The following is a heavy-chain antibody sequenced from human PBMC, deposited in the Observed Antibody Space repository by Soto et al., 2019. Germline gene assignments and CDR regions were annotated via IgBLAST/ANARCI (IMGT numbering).Heavy chain of an antibody. V-gene: IGHV3-23*01. CDR3: AKDLMYKALPTNYYYYGMDV. J-gene: IGHJ6*02. CDR1: GFTFSSYA. D-gene: IGHD1-20*01. Sequence: GGSLRLSCAASGFTFSSYAMSWVRQAPGKGLEWVSAISGSGGSTYYADSVKGRFTISRDNSKNTLYLQMNSLRAEDTAVYYCAKDLMYKALPTNYYYYGMDVWRQGTTVTVSS. CDR2: ISGSGGST.